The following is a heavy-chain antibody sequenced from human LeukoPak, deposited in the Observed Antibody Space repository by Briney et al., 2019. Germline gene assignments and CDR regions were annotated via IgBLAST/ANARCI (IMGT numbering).Heavy chain of an antibody. Sequence: GGSLRLSCAASGFTFSSYAMSWVRQAPGKGLEWVSAISGSGGSTYYADSVKGRFTISRDNSKNTLYLQMNSLRAEDTAVYYCAKALVPPYYDSSGYHRSFDYWGQGTLVTVSS. CDR3: AKALVPPYYDSSGYHRSFDY. CDR2: ISGSGGST. J-gene: IGHJ4*02. CDR1: GFTFSSYA. D-gene: IGHD3-22*01. V-gene: IGHV3-23*01.